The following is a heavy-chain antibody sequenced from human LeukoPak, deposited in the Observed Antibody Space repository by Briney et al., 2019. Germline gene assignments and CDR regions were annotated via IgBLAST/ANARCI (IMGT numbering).Heavy chain of an antibody. J-gene: IGHJ4*02. CDR3: ARSDYYDSSAFDY. CDR1: GFTFSSYA. Sequence: PGGSLRLSCAASGFTFSSYAMSWVRQAPGKGLEWVSGISGSGGSTYYADSVKGRFTISRDNSKNTLYLQMNSLRAEDTAVYYCARSDYYDSSAFDYWGQGTLVTVSS. CDR2: ISGSGGST. V-gene: IGHV3-23*01. D-gene: IGHD3-22*01.